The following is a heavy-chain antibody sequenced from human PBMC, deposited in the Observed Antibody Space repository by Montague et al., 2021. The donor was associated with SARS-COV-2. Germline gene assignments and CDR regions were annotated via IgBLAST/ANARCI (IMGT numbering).Heavy chain of an antibody. V-gene: IGHV4-39*01. CDR2: IYDGGST. J-gene: IGHJ4*02. CDR1: GDSIRNSEYS. CDR3: ATRTRYPQNDFGF. D-gene: IGHD1-14*01. Sequence: SETLSLTCTVSGDSIRNSEYSWGWVRQPPGNGLEWIGNIYDGGSTFYNPSLKSRATIFVDTSENQFSLKLSSVTAADTAVYYCATRTRYPQNDFGFWGQGTLVTVSS.